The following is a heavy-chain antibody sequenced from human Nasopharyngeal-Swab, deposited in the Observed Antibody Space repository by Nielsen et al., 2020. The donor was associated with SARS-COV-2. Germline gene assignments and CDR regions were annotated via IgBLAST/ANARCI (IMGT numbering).Heavy chain of an antibody. V-gene: IGHV3-7*01. Sequence: GESLKISCAASGFTFSSYWMSWVRQAPGKGLEWVANIKPDGSEKYYVDSVKGRFTISRDNAKNSLYLQMNSLRAEDTAVYYCARRNLYYDFWSGYYYYFDYWGQGTLVTVSS. CDR1: GFTFSSYW. CDR2: IKPDGSEK. D-gene: IGHD3-3*01. CDR3: ARRNLYYDFWSGYYYYFDY. J-gene: IGHJ4*02.